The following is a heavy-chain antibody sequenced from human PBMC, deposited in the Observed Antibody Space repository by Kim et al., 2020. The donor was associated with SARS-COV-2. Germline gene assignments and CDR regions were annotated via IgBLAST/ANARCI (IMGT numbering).Heavy chain of an antibody. CDR2: ISAYNGNT. J-gene: IGHJ6*02. V-gene: IGHV1-18*01. D-gene: IGHD2-2*01. Sequence: ASVKVSCKASGYTFTSYGISWVRQAPGQGLEWMGWISAYNGNTNYAQKLQGRVTMTTDTSTSTAYMELRSLRSDDTAVYYCARVGEGCCSSTSWRLYYYYGMGVWGQGTTVTVSS. CDR1: GYTFTSYG. CDR3: ARVGEGCCSSTSWRLYYYYGMGV.